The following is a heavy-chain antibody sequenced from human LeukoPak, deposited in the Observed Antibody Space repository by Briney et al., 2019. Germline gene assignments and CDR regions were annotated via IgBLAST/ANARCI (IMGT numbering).Heavy chain of an antibody. CDR2: VYYSGST. CDR3: ARGGYWSGRYFYGYYYYMDG. D-gene: IGHD2-15*01. J-gene: IGHJ6*03. V-gene: IGHV4-59*01. CDR1: GGSIGTYY. Sequence: SETLSLTCTVSGGSIGTYYWSWIRQPPGKGLEWIGYVYYSGSTNYHPSLKSRVTISVDTSKNQFSLTLSSVTAADTAVYYCARGGYWSGRYFYGYYYYMDGWGTGTTVSGSS.